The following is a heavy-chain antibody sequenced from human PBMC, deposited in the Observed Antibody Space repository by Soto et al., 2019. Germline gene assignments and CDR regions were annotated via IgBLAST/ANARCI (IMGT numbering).Heavy chain of an antibody. CDR1: GFTFSGSA. V-gene: IGHV3-73*01. Sequence: GGSLRLSCAASGFTFSGSAMHWVRQASGKGLERVGSIRSKANSYATANAASVKGRFTITREDSNNTAYLQMNSLKTEDSAVYYCTRPLEPSSPPDYWGQGTLVTVSS. CDR2: IRSKANSYAT. J-gene: IGHJ4*02. CDR3: TRPLEPSSPPDY.